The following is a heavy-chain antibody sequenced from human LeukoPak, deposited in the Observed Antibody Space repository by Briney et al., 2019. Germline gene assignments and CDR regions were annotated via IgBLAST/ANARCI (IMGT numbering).Heavy chain of an antibody. D-gene: IGHD3-10*01. CDR2: IYYGGST. V-gene: IGHV4-59*08. Sequence: SETLSLTCTVSGGSISNYYWSWIRQPPGKGLEWIGYIYYGGSTNYNPSLKSRVTISVDTSKNQFSLKLNSVTAADTAVYYCARGQTYGSLPFDYWGQGTLVTVSS. CDR1: GGSISNYY. CDR3: ARGQTYGSLPFDY. J-gene: IGHJ4*02.